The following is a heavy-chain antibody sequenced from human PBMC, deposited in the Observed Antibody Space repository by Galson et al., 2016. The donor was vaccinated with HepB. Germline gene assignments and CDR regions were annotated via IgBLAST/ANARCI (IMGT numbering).Heavy chain of an antibody. CDR2: INPNSGGT. CDR3: AREDMGRGKLLDSHYGMDV. J-gene: IGHJ6*02. Sequence: SVKVSCKASGYTFTDSYMHWVRQAPGQGLEWMGRINPNSGGTKYAQKFQDRVTVTRDTSVSTAYMELSRLRSDDTTVYYCAREDMGRGKLLDSHYGMDVWGQGTTVTVSS. CDR1: GYTFTDSY. D-gene: IGHD3-10*01. V-gene: IGHV1-2*06.